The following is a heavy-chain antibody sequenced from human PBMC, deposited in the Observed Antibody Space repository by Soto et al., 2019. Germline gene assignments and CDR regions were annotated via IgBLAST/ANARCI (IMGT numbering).Heavy chain of an antibody. CDR3: ARVVGGYYYGMAV. V-gene: IGHV4-4*02. D-gene: IGHD2-2*01. Sequence: QVQLQESGPGLVKPSGTLSLTCAVSGGSISSSNWWSWVRQPPGKGLEWIGEIYHSGSTNYNPSLRSLVTISVDKSKNQFALKLSSVTAADTAVYYCARVVGGYYYGMAVWGQGTTVTVSS. CDR1: GGSISSSNW. J-gene: IGHJ6*02. CDR2: IYHSGST.